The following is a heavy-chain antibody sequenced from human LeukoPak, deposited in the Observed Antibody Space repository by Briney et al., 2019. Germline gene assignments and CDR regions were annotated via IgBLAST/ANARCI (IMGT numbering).Heavy chain of an antibody. CDR1: GYSFTNYW. CDR2: IDPSDLYA. Sequence: GESLHISSQGSGYSFTNYWISWVRPMPGKGLEWMGRIDPSDLYASYSTSFQGHVTISADRPISTVYLQWSSLKASDTAIYYCARQVDCSTTSCYPPEFDFWGQGTLVTASS. CDR3: ARQVDCSTTSCYPPEFDF. D-gene: IGHD2-2*01. V-gene: IGHV5-10-1*01. J-gene: IGHJ4*02.